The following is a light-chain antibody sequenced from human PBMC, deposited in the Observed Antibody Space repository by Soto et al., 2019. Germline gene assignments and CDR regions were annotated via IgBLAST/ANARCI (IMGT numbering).Light chain of an antibody. Sequence: DIQMSQSPSSLSASVGDSVTITCRSSQTISNYLNWFQQKAGKAPQLLIYAASSLQSGVPSRFSGSGSGTEFTLTISSLQPEDFATYSCQQAYSFPYTFGQGTKVEIK. CDR3: QQAYSFPYT. CDR2: AAS. V-gene: IGKV1-39*01. CDR1: QTISNY. J-gene: IGKJ2*01.